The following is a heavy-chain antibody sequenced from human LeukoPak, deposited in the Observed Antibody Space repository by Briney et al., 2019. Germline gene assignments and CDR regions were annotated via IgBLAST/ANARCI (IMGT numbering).Heavy chain of an antibody. CDR1: GGSISSYY. Sequence: SETLSLTCTVSGGSISSYYWGWIRQPPGKGLEWIGSIYYSGSTYYNPSLKSRVTISVDTSKNQFSLKLSSVTAADTAVYYCARASSSSWLNWFDPWGQGTLVTVSS. V-gene: IGHV4-39*07. J-gene: IGHJ5*02. CDR2: IYYSGST. D-gene: IGHD6-13*01. CDR3: ARASSSSWLNWFDP.